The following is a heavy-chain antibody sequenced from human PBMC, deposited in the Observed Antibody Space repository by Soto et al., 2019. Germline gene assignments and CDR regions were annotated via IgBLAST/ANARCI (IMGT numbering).Heavy chain of an antibody. J-gene: IGHJ6*02. D-gene: IGHD6-19*01. CDR1: GFTFSSYS. V-gene: IGHV3-21*01. CDR2: ISSSSSYI. CDR3: ARAYSSGWYSYYYYGMRG. Sequence: PGGSLRLSRASGGFTFSSYSMKLVREAPREGLEWVSSISSSSSYIYYADSVKSRFTISRDNAKNSLYLQMNSLRAEDTAVYYCARAYSSGWYSYYYYGMRGWGQGTTVTV.